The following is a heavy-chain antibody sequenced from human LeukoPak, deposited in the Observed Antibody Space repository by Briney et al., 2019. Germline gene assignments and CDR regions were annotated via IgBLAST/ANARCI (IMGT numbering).Heavy chain of an antibody. CDR2: INPNSGGT. CDR3: ARARRDSSSWYEGWFDP. J-gene: IGHJ5*02. CDR1: GYTFTGYY. D-gene: IGHD6-13*01. Sequence: ASVKVSCKASGYTFTGYYMHWVRQAPGQGLEWMGWINPNSGGTNYAQKFQGRVTITRDTSASTAYMELSSLRSEDTAVYYCARARRDSSSWYEGWFDPWGQGTLVTVSS. V-gene: IGHV1-2*02.